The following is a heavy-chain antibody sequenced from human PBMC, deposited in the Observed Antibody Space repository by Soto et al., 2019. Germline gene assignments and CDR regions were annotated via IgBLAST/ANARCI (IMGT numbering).Heavy chain of an antibody. J-gene: IGHJ6*02. V-gene: IGHV4-39*01. CDR1: SASISSSSYT. D-gene: IGHD2-2*01. Sequence: QLQLQESGPGLVKPSETLSLTCTVSSASISSSSYTWGWIRQPPGQGRAWIGSNYYSGTTYHNPSLNSRVTVSVDTYKNQFSLKGTAVTAADSAVYYCARRHGSCISSSCPGHYAMDVWGQGTTVTVSS. CDR2: NYYSGTT. CDR3: ARRHGSCISSSCPGHYAMDV.